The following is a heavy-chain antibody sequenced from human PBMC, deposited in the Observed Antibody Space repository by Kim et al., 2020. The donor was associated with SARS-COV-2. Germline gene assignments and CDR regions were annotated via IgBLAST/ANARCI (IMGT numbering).Heavy chain of an antibody. CDR1: GGSISSSNW. D-gene: IGHD6-19*01. CDR3: ESVGYSSGWYYLYGMDV. V-gene: IGHV4-4*02. Sequence: SETLSLTCAVSGGSISSSNWWSLVRQPPGKGLGWIVEIYHSGNTNYTQSLKSRVTISADKYKNQFSLKLSSVTAADTAVYYCESVGYSSGWYYLYGMDVCGQGTTGTVSS. J-gene: IGHJ6*02. CDR2: IYHSGNT.